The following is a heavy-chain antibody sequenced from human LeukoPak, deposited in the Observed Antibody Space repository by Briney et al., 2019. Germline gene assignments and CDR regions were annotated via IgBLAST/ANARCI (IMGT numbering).Heavy chain of an antibody. Sequence: GASVKVSCKVSGYTLTELSMHWVGQAPGKGWEWMGGSDLEDGETIYAQKFQGRVTMTEDTSTDTAYMELSSLRSEDTAVYYCATVQWLRSRVEKYYFDYWGQGTLVTVSS. CDR2: SDLEDGET. CDR3: ATVQWLRSRVEKYYFDY. J-gene: IGHJ4*02. CDR1: GYTLTELS. V-gene: IGHV1-24*01. D-gene: IGHD5-12*01.